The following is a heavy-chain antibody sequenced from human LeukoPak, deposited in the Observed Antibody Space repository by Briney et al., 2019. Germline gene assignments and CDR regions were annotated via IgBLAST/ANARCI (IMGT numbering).Heavy chain of an antibody. V-gene: IGHV6-1*01. Sequence: SQTLSLTCAISGDSVSSNSAAWNSIRQSPSRGLEWLGRTYYRSKWYNDYAVSVKSRITINPDTSKNQFSLQLNSVTPEDTAVYYCARDRWITGTTLKNGMDVWGQGTTVTVSS. D-gene: IGHD1-7*01. J-gene: IGHJ6*02. CDR1: GDSVSSNSAA. CDR2: TYYRSKWYN. CDR3: ARDRWITGTTLKNGMDV.